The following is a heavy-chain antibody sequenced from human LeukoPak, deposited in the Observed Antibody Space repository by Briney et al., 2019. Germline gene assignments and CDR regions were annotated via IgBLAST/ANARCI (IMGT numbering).Heavy chain of an antibody. V-gene: IGHV3-48*01. J-gene: IGHJ6*03. CDR2: ISSSSSTI. CDR3: ARAAVVYDILTGYSPWGYYYYMDV. CDR1: GFTFSSYS. Sequence: GGSLRLSCAASGFTFSSYSMNWVRQAPGKGLEWVSYISSSSSTIYYADSVKGRFTISRDNAKNSLYLQMNSLRAEDTAVYYCARAAVVYDILTGYSPWGYYYYMDVWGKGTTVTVSS. D-gene: IGHD3-9*01.